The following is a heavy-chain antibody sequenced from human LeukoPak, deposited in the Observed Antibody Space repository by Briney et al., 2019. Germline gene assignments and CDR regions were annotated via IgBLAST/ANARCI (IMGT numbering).Heavy chain of an antibody. Sequence: ASVKVSCKASGYTFTGYYMHWVRQAPGQGLEWMGWINPNSGGTNYAQKFQGRVTMTRDTSTSTAYMELSRLRSDDFAVYYCARWALYSGYSSYWGQGTLVTVSS. CDR3: ARWALYSGYSSY. D-gene: IGHD5-12*01. V-gene: IGHV1-2*02. CDR2: INPNSGGT. CDR1: GYTFTGYY. J-gene: IGHJ4*02.